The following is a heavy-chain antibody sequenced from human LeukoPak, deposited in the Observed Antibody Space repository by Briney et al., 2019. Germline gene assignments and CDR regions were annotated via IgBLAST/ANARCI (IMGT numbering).Heavy chain of an antibody. CDR2: INEDGSDK. CDR1: GFVFTTYW. CDR3: ARDTYRFFDS. V-gene: IGHV3-7*03. J-gene: IGHJ4*02. Sequence: GGSLRLSCAASGFVFTTYWMSWVRQAPGKGLEWVAYINEDGSDKYYVDSVKGRFTISRDNAKSSVYLQMDSLRAEDTAIYFCARDTYRFFDSWGQGTLVTVSS.